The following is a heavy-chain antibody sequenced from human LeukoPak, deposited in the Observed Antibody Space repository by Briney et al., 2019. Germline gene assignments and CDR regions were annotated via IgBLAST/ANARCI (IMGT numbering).Heavy chain of an antibody. CDR1: GFDVNDNH. CDR2: IYSDGKT. CDR3: ARRSSTLYEGC. V-gene: IGHV3-53*01. Sequence: GGSLRLSCAVSGFDVNDNHMYWVRQGPGKGLEWVAIIYSDGKTYYADSARGRFTISRDNSENTLSLQMNSLRAEDTAVYHCARRSSTLYEGCWGRGTLVIVSS. D-gene: IGHD6-13*01. J-gene: IGHJ4*02.